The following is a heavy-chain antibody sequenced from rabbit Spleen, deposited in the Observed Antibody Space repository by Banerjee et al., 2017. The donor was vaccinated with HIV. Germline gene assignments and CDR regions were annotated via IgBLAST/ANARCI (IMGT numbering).Heavy chain of an antibody. CDR2: INTATGKA. Sequence: QEQLEESGGGLVKPEGSLTVTCKASGFSFSDRDVMCWVRQAPGKGLEWIGCINTATGKAVYASWAKGRFTISRNSSTTVTLQMTSLTVADTATYFCARDDGSYDYIDGYFNLWGPGTLVTVS. CDR1: GFSFSDRDV. J-gene: IGHJ4*01. V-gene: IGHV1S45*01. D-gene: IGHD6-1*01. CDR3: ARDDGSYDYIDGYFNL.